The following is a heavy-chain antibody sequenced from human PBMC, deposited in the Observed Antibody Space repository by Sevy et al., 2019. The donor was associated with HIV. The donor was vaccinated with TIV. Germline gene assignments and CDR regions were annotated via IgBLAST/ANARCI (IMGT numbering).Heavy chain of an antibody. Sequence: GGSLRLSCAASGFTFSSYAMHWVRQAPGKGLEYVSAISSNGGSTYYANSVKGRFTISRDNSKNTLYLQMGSLRAEDMAGYYCVSYTHEYCSSTSCYFFGAFDIWGQGTMVTVSS. CDR1: GFTFSSYA. D-gene: IGHD2-2*01. CDR2: ISSNGGST. J-gene: IGHJ3*02. CDR3: VSYTHEYCSSTSCYFFGAFDI. V-gene: IGHV3-64*01.